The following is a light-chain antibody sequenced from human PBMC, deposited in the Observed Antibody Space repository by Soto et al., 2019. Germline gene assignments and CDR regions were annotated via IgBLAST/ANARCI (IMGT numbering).Light chain of an antibody. CDR2: EGS. Sequence: QSALTQPASVSGSPXQSITIXCTGTSSDVGSYNLVSWYQQHPGKAPKLMIYEGSKRPSGVSNRFSGSKSGNTASLTISGLQAEDEADYYCCSYAGSSTYVFGTGTKLTVL. CDR1: SSDVGSYNL. J-gene: IGLJ1*01. CDR3: CSYAGSSTYV. V-gene: IGLV2-23*01.